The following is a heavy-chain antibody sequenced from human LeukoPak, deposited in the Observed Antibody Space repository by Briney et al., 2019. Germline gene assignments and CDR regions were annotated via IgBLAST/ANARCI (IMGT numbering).Heavy chain of an antibody. J-gene: IGHJ4*02. CDR1: GFTFSSYA. Sequence: GESLRLSCAASGFTFSSYAMSWVRQAPGKGLEWVSAISGSGGSTYYADSVKGRFTISRDNSKNTLYLQMNSLGAEDTAVYYRAKDSTYSAVAGTSYWGQGTLVTVSS. V-gene: IGHV3-23*01. CDR2: ISGSGGST. D-gene: IGHD6-19*01. CDR3: AKDSTYSAVAGTSY.